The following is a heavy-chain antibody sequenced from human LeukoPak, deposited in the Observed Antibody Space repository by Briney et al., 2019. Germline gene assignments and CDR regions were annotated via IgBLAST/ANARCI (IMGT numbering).Heavy chain of an antibody. CDR3: AVSSGYSGGFDI. CDR1: GFTSSDYY. Sequence: PGGSLRLSCAASGFTSSDYYMTWIRQAPGKGLEWLSYIDGRGNTIYYADAVRGRFTISRDNAKNSLYLQMNSLRAEDTALYYCAVSSGYSGGFDIWGQGTMVTVSS. V-gene: IGHV3-11*01. D-gene: IGHD3-22*01. J-gene: IGHJ3*02. CDR2: IDGRGNTI.